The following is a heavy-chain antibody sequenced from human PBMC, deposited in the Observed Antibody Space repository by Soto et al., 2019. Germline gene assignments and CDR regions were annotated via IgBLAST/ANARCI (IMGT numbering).Heavy chain of an antibody. J-gene: IGHJ4*02. Sequence: EVQLLESGGGLVQPGGSLRLSCAASGFTFSSYAMSWVRQAPGKGLEWVSAISGSGGSTYYADSVKGRFTISRDNSKNTLYMQMDSLRDEDTAVYYCVKRNQLLYGVFDYWGQGTLVTVSS. CDR1: GFTFSSYA. CDR2: ISGSGGST. V-gene: IGHV3-23*01. D-gene: IGHD2-2*02. CDR3: VKRNQLLYGVFDY.